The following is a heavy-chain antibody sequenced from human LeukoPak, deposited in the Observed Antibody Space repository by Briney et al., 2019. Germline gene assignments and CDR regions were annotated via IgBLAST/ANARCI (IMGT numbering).Heavy chain of an antibody. V-gene: IGHV3-48*04. CDR2: ISSSGSTI. Sequence: GGSLRLSCEASGFSFSNYGIHWVRQAPGKGLEWVSYISSSGSTIYYADSVKGRFTISRDNAKNSLYLQMNSLRAEDTAVYYCARHHYGSGSYQFDYWGQGTLVTVSS. CDR1: GFSFSNYG. D-gene: IGHD3-10*01. J-gene: IGHJ4*02. CDR3: ARHHYGSGSYQFDY.